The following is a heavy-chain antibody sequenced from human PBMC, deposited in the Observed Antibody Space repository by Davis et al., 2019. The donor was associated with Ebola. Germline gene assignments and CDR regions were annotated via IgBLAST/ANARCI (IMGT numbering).Heavy chain of an antibody. V-gene: IGHV3-48*02. CDR2: ISSSSSTI. J-gene: IGHJ4*02. D-gene: IGHD3-3*01. Sequence: PGGSLRLSCAASGFTFSSYSMNWVRQAPGKGLEWVSYISSSSSTIYYADSVKGRFTISRDNAKSSLYVQMNSLRDEDTAVYYCARDRDWYYDFWSGYYMDPHAPTSFDYWGQGTLVTVSS. CDR1: GFTFSSYS. CDR3: ARDRDWYYDFWSGYYMDPHAPTSFDY.